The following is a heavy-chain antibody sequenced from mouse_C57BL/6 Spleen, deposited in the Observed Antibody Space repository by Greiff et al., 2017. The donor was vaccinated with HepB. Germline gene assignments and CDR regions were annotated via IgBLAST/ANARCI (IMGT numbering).Heavy chain of an antibody. D-gene: IGHD1-1*01. J-gene: IGHJ2*01. CDR2: INPNNGGT. CDR1: GYTFTDYY. CDR3: ARRGITTVVVPYFDY. V-gene: IGHV1-26*01. Sequence: VQLQQSGPELVKPGASVKISCKASGYTFTDYYMNWVKQSHGKSLEWIGDINPNNGGTSYNQKFKGKATLTVDKSSSTAYMELRSLTSEDSAVYYCARRGITTVVVPYFDYWGQGTTLTVAS.